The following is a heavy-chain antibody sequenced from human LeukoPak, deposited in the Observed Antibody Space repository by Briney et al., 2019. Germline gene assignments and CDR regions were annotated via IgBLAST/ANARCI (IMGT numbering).Heavy chain of an antibody. Sequence: SETLSLTCAVSGGSISSGGYSWSWIRQPPGKGLEWIGEINHSGSTNYNPSLKSRVTISVDTSKNQFSLKLSSVTAADTAVYYCARHLSWRYYYGSGSYYNGPFDYWGQGTLVTVSS. J-gene: IGHJ4*02. D-gene: IGHD3-10*01. CDR3: ARHLSWRYYYGSGSYYNGPFDY. CDR2: INHSGST. V-gene: IGHV4-30-2*01. CDR1: GGSISSGGYS.